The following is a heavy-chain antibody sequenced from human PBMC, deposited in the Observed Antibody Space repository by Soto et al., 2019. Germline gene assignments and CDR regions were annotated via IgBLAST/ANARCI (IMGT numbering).Heavy chain of an antibody. CDR3: ARGRGYCSGGSCHTNDY. Sequence: SETLSLTCAVYGGSFSGYYWSWIRQPPGKGLEWIGEINQSGSTNYNPSLKSRVTISVDTSKNQFSLKLSSVTAADTAVYYCARGRGYCSGGSCHTNDYWGQGTLVTVSS. V-gene: IGHV4-34*01. D-gene: IGHD2-15*01. CDR1: GGSFSGYY. CDR2: INQSGST. J-gene: IGHJ4*02.